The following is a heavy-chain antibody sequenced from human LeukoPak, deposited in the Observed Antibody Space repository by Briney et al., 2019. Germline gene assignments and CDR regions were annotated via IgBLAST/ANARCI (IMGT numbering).Heavy chain of an antibody. CDR1: GFTFSSYS. Sequence: GGSLRLSCAASGFTFSSYSMNWVRQAPGRGLEWVSSISSSSSYIYYADSVKGRFTISRDNSKNTLYLQMNSLRAEDTAVYYCAKEVLGYSSSWYGMDVWGQGTTVTVSS. D-gene: IGHD6-13*01. CDR3: AKEVLGYSSSWYGMDV. V-gene: IGHV3-21*04. J-gene: IGHJ6*02. CDR2: ISSSSSYI.